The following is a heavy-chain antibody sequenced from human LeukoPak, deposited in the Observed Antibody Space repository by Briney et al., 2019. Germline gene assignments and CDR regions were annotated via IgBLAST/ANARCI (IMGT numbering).Heavy chain of an antibody. CDR1: GFTFSAYG. J-gene: IGHJ4*02. Sequence: GGSLRLSCAASGFTFSAYGMHWVRQAPGKGLEWVSAISGSRGNTYYADSVRGRFTISRDNSKNTLFLQMNTLRADDTAVYYCATTKQARRYFDYWGQGTLVTVSS. V-gene: IGHV3-23*01. CDR3: ATTKQARRYFDY. D-gene: IGHD1-1*01. CDR2: ISGSRGNT.